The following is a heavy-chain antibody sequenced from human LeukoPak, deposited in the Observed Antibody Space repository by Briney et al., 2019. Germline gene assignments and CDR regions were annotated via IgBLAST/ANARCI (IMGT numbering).Heavy chain of an antibody. J-gene: IGHJ4*02. CDR1: GLTFRNYG. CDR3: AGGPQIREADY. D-gene: IGHD3-10*01. Sequence: PGGSLRLSCAASGLTFRNYGFHWVRQAPGKGLEWVAIIWYDGSNEYYADSVKGRFTISRDNSKNTLYLQMNSLRAEDTAVYYCAGGPQIREADYWGQGTLVTVSS. CDR2: IWYDGSNE. V-gene: IGHV3-33*01.